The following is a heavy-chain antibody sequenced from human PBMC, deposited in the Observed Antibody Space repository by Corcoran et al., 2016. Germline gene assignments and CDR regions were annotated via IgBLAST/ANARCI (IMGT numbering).Heavy chain of an antibody. V-gene: IGHV1-46*01. Sequence: QVQLVQSGAEVKKPGASVKVSCKASGYTFTSYYMHWVRQAPGQGLEWMGIINPSGGSTSYAQKFQGRVTMTRDTSTSTVYMELSSLRSEDTAVYYCARGRGALRFLEWLSGMDVWGQGPTVTVSS. D-gene: IGHD3-3*01. CDR3: ARGRGALRFLEWLSGMDV. CDR2: INPSGGST. CDR1: GYTFTSYY. J-gene: IGHJ6*02.